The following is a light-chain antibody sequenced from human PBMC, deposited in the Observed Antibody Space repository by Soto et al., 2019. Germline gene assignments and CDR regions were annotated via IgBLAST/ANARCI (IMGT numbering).Light chain of an antibody. Sequence: QSALSQPASVSGSPGQSITISCTGTSSDVGRYNLVSWYQQYPGKAPKVMIYDVSNRPSGVSNRFSGSKSGNTASLTISGLQAEDEADYYCASYRSSDTVVFGGGTKLTVL. J-gene: IGLJ2*01. CDR2: DVS. CDR3: ASYRSSDTVV. V-gene: IGLV2-14*02. CDR1: SSDVGRYNL.